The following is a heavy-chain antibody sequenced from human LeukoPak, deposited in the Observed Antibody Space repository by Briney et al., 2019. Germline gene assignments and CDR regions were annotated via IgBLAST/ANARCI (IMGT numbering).Heavy chain of an antibody. V-gene: IGHV3-30*18. J-gene: IGHJ4*02. Sequence: GGSLRLSCAASGFTFSSYGMHWVRQAPGKGLEWVAVISYDGSNKYYADSVKGRFTISRDNSKNTLYLQMNSLRAEDTAVYYCAKLVVVAATDYWGQGTLVTVPS. CDR2: ISYDGSNK. CDR3: AKLVVVAATDY. D-gene: IGHD2-15*01. CDR1: GFTFSSYG.